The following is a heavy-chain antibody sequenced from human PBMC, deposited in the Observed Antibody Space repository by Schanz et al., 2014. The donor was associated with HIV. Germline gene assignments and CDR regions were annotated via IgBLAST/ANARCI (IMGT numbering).Heavy chain of an antibody. D-gene: IGHD2-2*01. V-gene: IGHV1-8*01. CDR3: ARMSPSSTSYGDAFDV. J-gene: IGHJ4*02. CDR2: MNPNSGYT. Sequence: QVQLVQSGPEVKKPGASVMLSCKASGYSFTSYDINWVRQATGLGLEWMGWMNPNSGYTGYAQKFQGRVTMTRHTPTSTAYMELSSLRSDDTAVYYCARMSPSSTSYGDAFDVWGQGTLVTVSS. CDR1: GYSFTSYD.